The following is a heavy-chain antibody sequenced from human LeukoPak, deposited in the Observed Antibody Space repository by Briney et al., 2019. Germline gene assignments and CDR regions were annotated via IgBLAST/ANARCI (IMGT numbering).Heavy chain of an antibody. V-gene: IGHV3-30*02. Sequence: PGGSLRLSCAASGFSFRNFGMHWVRQAPGKGLEWVAFIRFDGTNKYYTDSAEGRFTISRDNSKNTLYLQMSSLRAEDTAVYYCAKDKGFCTTTTCYVLSNDAFDIWGQGTMVTVSS. CDR2: IRFDGTNK. CDR1: GFSFRNFG. D-gene: IGHD2-2*01. J-gene: IGHJ3*02. CDR3: AKDKGFCTTTTCYVLSNDAFDI.